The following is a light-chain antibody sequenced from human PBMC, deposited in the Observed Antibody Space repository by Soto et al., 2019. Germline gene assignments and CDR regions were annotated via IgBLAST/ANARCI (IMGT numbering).Light chain of an antibody. V-gene: IGKV1-5*01. CDR1: QSISSW. CDR2: VAS. J-gene: IGKJ1*01. Sequence: DIQMTQSPSTLSASVGDRVTITCRASQSISSWLAWYQQKPGKAPKLLIYVASSFESRVPSRFSGSGSGTEFTLTISSLQPDDFATYYCQQYNSYSRTFGQGTKVDIK. CDR3: QQYNSYSRT.